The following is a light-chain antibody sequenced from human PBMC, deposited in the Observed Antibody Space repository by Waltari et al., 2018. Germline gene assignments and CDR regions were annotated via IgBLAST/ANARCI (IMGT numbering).Light chain of an antibody. Sequence: QAVVSQEPSLPVSPGGTVTLTRASTTGIVTRGHYPYWFQQKPGQAPRTLIFHTSNNTPLTPARFSGFLLGGRAALTLSGAQPEDEAEYHCFLSYDGSWVFGGGTKLTVL. CDR3: FLSYDGSWV. V-gene: IGLV7-46*01. CDR1: TGIVTRGHY. J-gene: IGLJ3*02. CDR2: HTS.